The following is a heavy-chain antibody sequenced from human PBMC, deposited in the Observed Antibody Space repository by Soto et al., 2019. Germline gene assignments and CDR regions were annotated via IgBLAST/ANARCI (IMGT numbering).Heavy chain of an antibody. CDR1: GFTFSSYG. D-gene: IGHD5-18*01. Sequence: QVQLVESGGGVVQPGRSLRLSCAASGFTFSSYGMHWVRQAPGKGLEWVAGIWYDGSNKYYADSVKGRFTISRDNSKNTLYLQMNSLRAEDPAVYYCARCYSPWVFDYWGQGTLVTVSS. CDR2: IWYDGSNK. V-gene: IGHV3-33*01. J-gene: IGHJ4*02. CDR3: ARCYSPWVFDY.